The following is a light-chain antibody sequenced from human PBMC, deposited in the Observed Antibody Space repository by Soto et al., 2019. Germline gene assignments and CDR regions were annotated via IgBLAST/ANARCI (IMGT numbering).Light chain of an antibody. CDR2: AAS. Sequence: MIQSPASLSASVGDRFTIICGASQSISSYLNWYQQKPGKAPKLLIYAASSLQSGVPSRLSGSGSGTDFTLTISSLQPEDFATYYCQQSYSTPQTFGQGTKVDIK. CDR3: QQSYSTPQT. J-gene: IGKJ1*01. V-gene: IGKV1-39*01. CDR1: QSISSY.